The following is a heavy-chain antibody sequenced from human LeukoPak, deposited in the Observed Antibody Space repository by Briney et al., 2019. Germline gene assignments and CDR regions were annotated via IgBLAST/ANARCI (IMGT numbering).Heavy chain of an antibody. Sequence: GASVKVSCKASGYTFTSYGISWVRQASGQGLEWMGWISAYNGNTNYAQKLQGRVTMTTDTSTSTAYMELRSLRSDDTAAYYCARDTDSSCYIEWFDPWGQGTLVTVSS. CDR3: ARDTDSSCYIEWFDP. CDR1: GYTFTSYG. CDR2: ISAYNGNT. J-gene: IGHJ5*02. V-gene: IGHV1-18*01. D-gene: IGHD3-10*01.